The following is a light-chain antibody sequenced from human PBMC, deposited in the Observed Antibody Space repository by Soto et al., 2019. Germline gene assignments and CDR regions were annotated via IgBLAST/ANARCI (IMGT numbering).Light chain of an antibody. CDR1: QSLVRSDGNAY. CDR2: KVS. V-gene: IGKV2-24*01. CDR3: MQVAQVLT. J-gene: IGKJ5*01. Sequence: EIVMTQTPRSLPVTLGQPVSISCKSSQSLVRSDGNAYLNWLHQRPGQPPRLLIYKVSNRFTGVRVRFRGSGAGTEFTLDISRVEAEDCVIYYCMQVAQVLTFVQGTRLEIK.